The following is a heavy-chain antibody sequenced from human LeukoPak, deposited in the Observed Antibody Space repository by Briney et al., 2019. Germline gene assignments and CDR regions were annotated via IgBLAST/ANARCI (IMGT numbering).Heavy chain of an antibody. CDR1: GGTFSSYA. V-gene: IGHV1-8*03. CDR2: MNPNSGNT. D-gene: IGHD6-6*01. J-gene: IGHJ3*02. Sequence: ASVKVSCKASGGTFSSYAISWVRQATGQGLEWMGWMNPNSGNTGYAQKFQGRVTITRNTSISTAYMELSSLRSEDTAVYYCAGGLGYSSSWGAFDIWGQGTMVTVSS. CDR3: AGGLGYSSSWGAFDI.